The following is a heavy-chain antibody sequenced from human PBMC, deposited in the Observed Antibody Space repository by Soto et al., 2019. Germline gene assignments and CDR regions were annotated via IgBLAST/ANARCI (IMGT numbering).Heavy chain of an antibody. V-gene: IGHV1-69*11. J-gene: IGHJ6*02. Sequence: VQLVQSGAEVRKPGSSVKVSCHVSGVTFSTSTITWVRQAPGQGLEWMGSIIPILGTAKSTQKFQGRVTITADESASVAYTELCSLTSEDTAVYYCPRAGFVSGWNEFSVMDVWGQGTTVTFSS. D-gene: IGHD6-19*01. CDR2: IIPILGTA. CDR1: GVTFSTST. CDR3: PRAGFVSGWNEFSVMDV.